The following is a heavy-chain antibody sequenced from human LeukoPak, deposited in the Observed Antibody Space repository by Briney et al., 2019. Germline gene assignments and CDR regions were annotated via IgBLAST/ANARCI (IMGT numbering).Heavy chain of an antibody. CDR3: ARGPKYISATGPYYFDY. V-gene: IGHV3-48*03. CDR2: ISSSGSTI. CDR1: GFTFSSYE. D-gene: IGHD6-13*01. Sequence: GGSLRLSCAASGFTFSSYEMNWVRQAPGKGLEWVSYISSSGSTIYYADSVKGRFTISRDNAKNSLYLQMNSLRAEDTAVYYCARGPKYISATGPYYFDYWGQGTPVTVSS. J-gene: IGHJ4*02.